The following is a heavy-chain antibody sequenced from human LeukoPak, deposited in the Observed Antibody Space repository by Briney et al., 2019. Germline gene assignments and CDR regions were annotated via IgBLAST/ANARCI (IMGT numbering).Heavy chain of an antibody. CDR1: GYTFSSYG. CDR3: AKDATSRRSSHLFDY. CDR2: ISYDGSNK. J-gene: IGHJ4*02. D-gene: IGHD2-15*01. Sequence: SCKASGYTFSSYGMHWVRQAPGKGLEWVAVISYDGSNKYYADSVKGRFTISGDNSKNTLYLQMNSLRAEDTAVYYCAKDATSRRSSHLFDYWGQGTLVTVSS. V-gene: IGHV3-30*18.